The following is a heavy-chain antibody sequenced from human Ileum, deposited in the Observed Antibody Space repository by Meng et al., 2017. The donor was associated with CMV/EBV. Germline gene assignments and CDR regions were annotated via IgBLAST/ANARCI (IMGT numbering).Heavy chain of an antibody. D-gene: IGHD2-8*01. J-gene: IGHJ6*02. CDR1: GFTFSRYW. Sequence: GESLKISCAASGFTFSRYWMSWVRQAPGKGLEWVANINQDGSEKKYVDAVKGRFIITRDNADNSLHLQMNSLRAEDTAVYYCARGRLSCNNVRCHPGGLDIWGQGTTVTVSS. CDR2: INQDGSEK. CDR3: ARGRLSCNNVRCHPGGLDI. V-gene: IGHV3-7*01.